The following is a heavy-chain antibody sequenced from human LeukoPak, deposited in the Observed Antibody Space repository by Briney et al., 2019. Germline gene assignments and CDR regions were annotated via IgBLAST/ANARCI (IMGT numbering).Heavy chain of an antibody. CDR1: GFTFSSYS. CDR2: ISSSSSYI. J-gene: IGHJ4*02. Sequence: GXSLRLXCAASGFTFSSYSMNWVRQAPGKGLEWVSSISSSSSYIYYADSVKGRFTISRDNAKDSLYLQMNSLRAEDTAVYYCARDRRDFWSGYCWGQGTLVTVSS. CDR3: ARDRRDFWSGYC. V-gene: IGHV3-21*01. D-gene: IGHD3-3*01.